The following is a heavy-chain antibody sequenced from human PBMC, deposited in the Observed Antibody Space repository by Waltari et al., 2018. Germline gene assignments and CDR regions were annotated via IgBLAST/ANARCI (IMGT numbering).Heavy chain of an antibody. Sequence: QVQLQESGPGLVKPSETLSLTCDVSGDSITNYYWNWIRQPPGKELEWIGYIAYNGKTNYTPSLKSRVTISVDTSKTRFSLGLTSVTAADTAVYYCGRSYDFWSGYPVEFWGPGSLVTVSS. V-gene: IGHV4-59*01. D-gene: IGHD3-3*01. CDR2: IAYNGKT. CDR1: GDSITNYY. CDR3: GRSYDFWSGYPVEF. J-gene: IGHJ4*02.